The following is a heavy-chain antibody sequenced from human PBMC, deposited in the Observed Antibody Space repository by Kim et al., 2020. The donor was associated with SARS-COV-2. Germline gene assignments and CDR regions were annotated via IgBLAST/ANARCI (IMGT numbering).Heavy chain of an antibody. CDR1: GGSISSSSYY. CDR2: IYYSGST. V-gene: IGHV4-39*02. Sequence: SETLSLTCTVSGGSISSSSYYWGWIRQPPGKGLEWIGSIYYSGSTYYNPSLKSRVTISVDTSKNQFSLKLSSVTAADTAVYYCARETHDYYYYGMYVWGQGTTVTVS. J-gene: IGHJ6*02. CDR3: ARETHDYYYYGMYV.